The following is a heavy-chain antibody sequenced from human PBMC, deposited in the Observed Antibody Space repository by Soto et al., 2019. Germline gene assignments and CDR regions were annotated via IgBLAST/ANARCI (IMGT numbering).Heavy chain of an antibody. CDR3: ARGRYGDY. Sequence: QVHLVQSGAEVKKPGASVKVSCKGSGYAFTTYGSTWVRQAPGQGLEWMGWISAHNGNTNYAQKLQGRVTVTTDTSTSTASIELRRLGSAHTAVYYCARGRYGDYWGQGALVTVSS. V-gene: IGHV1-18*01. CDR1: GYAFTTYG. CDR2: ISAHNGNT. D-gene: IGHD1-1*01. J-gene: IGHJ4*02.